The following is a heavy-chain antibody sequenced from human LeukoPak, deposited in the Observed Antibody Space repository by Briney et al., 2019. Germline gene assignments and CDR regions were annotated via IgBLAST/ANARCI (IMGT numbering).Heavy chain of an antibody. Sequence: GSLRLSCAASGFTFSSYARHWIRQPPGKGLEWIGEINHSGSTNYNPSLKSRVTISVDTSKNQFSLKLSSVTAADTAVYYCARGKVGATTPLDYWGQGTLVTVSS. CDR3: ARGKVGATTPLDY. CDR1: GFTFSSYA. D-gene: IGHD1-26*01. V-gene: IGHV4-34*01. CDR2: INHSGST. J-gene: IGHJ4*02.